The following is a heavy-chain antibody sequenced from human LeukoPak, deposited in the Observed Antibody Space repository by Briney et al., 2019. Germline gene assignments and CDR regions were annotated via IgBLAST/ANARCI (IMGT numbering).Heavy chain of an antibody. CDR3: ARGTVPTQNYYFDY. J-gene: IGHJ4*02. CDR2: IYYSGST. CDR1: GGSFSGYY. Sequence: SETLSLTCAVYGGSFSGYYWSWIRQPPGKGLEWIGYIYYSGSTYYNPSLKSRVTISVDTSKNQFSLKLSSVTAADTAVYYCARGTVPTQNYYFDYWGQGTLVTVSS. V-gene: IGHV4-34*09. D-gene: IGHD4-11*01.